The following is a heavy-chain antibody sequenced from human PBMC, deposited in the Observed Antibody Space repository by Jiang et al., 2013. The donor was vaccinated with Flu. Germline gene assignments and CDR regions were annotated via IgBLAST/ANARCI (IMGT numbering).Heavy chain of an antibody. J-gene: IGHJ3*02. Sequence: QLVESGGGLVKPGGPIRLSCATSGFTFTNAWMNWVRQAPGKGLEWVGRIASTGDGGTTDYAAPVKGRFIISRDTTRDTLYLHMESLQTEDTAVYYCATVRFGYRDASDIWGQGTMVTVSS. CDR3: ATVRFGYRDASDI. V-gene: IGHV3-15*07. CDR1: GFTFTNAW. CDR2: IASTGDGGTT. D-gene: IGHD3-10*01.